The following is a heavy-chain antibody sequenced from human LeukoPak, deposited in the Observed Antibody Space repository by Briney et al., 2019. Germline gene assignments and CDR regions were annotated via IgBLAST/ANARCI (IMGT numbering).Heavy chain of an antibody. CDR3: ARSWLYYFDY. D-gene: IGHD6-19*01. J-gene: IGHJ4*02. Sequence: PSETLSLTCAVYGGSFSGYYWSWIRQPAGKGLEWIGRIYTSGSTNYNPSLKSRVTMSVDTSKNQFSLKLSSVTAADTAVYYCARSWLYYFDYWGQGTLVTVSS. CDR2: IYTSGST. CDR1: GGSFSGYY. V-gene: IGHV4-59*10.